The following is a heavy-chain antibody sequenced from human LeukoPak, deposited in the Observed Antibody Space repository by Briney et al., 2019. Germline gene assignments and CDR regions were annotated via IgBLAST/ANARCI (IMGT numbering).Heavy chain of an antibody. D-gene: IGHD3-22*01. J-gene: IGHJ4*02. CDR2: IYYSGST. CDR3: ARESPYYYDSSGYYKGVFDY. V-gene: IGHV4-39*07. Sequence: SETLSLTCTVSGGSISSSSYYWGWIRQPPGKGLEWIGSIYYSGSTNYNPSLKSRVTISVDTSKNQFSLKLSSVTAADTAVYYCARESPYYYDSSGYYKGVFDYWGQGTLVTVSS. CDR1: GGSISSSSYY.